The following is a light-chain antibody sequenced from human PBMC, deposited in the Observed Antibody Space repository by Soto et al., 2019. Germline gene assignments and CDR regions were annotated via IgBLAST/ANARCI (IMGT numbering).Light chain of an antibody. V-gene: IGKV3-15*01. J-gene: IGKJ1*01. CDR1: QSVSSK. CDR2: DAS. Sequence: EIVMRQSPATLSVSPGERATLSCRASQSVSSKLAWYQQRPGQAPNLLIFDASARANGIPARFSGSGSGTEFTLTINSLQSEDFGVYFCMQYNKWPLRTFGQGTKVDI. CDR3: MQYNKWPLRT.